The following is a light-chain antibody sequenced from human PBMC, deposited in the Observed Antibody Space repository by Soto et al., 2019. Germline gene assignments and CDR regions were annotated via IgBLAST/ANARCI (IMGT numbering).Light chain of an antibody. V-gene: IGKV3-20*01. Sequence: EIVLTQSPGTLSLSPGARAPLSCGARQSVRSIYVAWYQQRPGQTPRLLIYDTSKRATGIPDRFSGSGSGTDFTLTISRLEPEDFAVYYCQQFGSSPPRITFGQGTRLEIK. J-gene: IGKJ5*01. CDR2: DTS. CDR3: QQFGSSPPRIT. CDR1: QSVRSIY.